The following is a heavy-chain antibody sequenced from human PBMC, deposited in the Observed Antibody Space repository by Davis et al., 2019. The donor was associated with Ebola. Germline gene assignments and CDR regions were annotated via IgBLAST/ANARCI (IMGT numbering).Heavy chain of an antibody. V-gene: IGHV4-4*02. Sequence: SETLSLTCAVSGGSISSSNWWSWVRQPPGQGLEWIGEIYHSGSTNYNPSLKSRVTISVDKSKNQFSLKLSSVTAADTAVYYCARGSYDILTGWLDYWGQGTLVTVSS. J-gene: IGHJ4*02. CDR2: IYHSGST. D-gene: IGHD3-9*01. CDR1: GGSISSSNW. CDR3: ARGSYDILTGWLDY.